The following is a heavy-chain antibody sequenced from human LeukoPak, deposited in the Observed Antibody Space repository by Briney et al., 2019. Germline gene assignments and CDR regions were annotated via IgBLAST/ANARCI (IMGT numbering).Heavy chain of an antibody. CDR3: ARDSRSHCSTAACYGPYFDY. CDR1: GFTFGLSS. D-gene: IGHD2-2*01. Sequence: GGSLRLSCTASGFTFGLSSMNWVRQAPGKGLEWVSYIRSTGTTIYYADSVKGRFTISRDNAKNSLYLQMNSLTAEDTAVYFCARDSRSHCSTAACYGPYFDYWGQGTLVTVSS. V-gene: IGHV3-48*01. CDR2: IRSTGTTI. J-gene: IGHJ4*02.